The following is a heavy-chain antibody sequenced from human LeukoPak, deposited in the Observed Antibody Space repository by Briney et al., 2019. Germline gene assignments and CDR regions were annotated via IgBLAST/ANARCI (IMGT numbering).Heavy chain of an antibody. CDR2: MFYSGST. D-gene: IGHD4-23*01. J-gene: IGHJ4*02. Sequence: SETLSLTCTVSGGSISSFYWSWIRQPPGKGLEWIGYMFYSGSTNYNPSLRSRVTISIDTSKNQFSLKLSSVTVADTAVYYCAKITPGRASFDWWGQGTLVTVSS. CDR1: GGSISSFY. CDR3: AKITPGRASFDW. V-gene: IGHV4-59*01.